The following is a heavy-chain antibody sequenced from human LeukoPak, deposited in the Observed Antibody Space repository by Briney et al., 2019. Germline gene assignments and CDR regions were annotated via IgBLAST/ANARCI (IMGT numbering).Heavy chain of an antibody. D-gene: IGHD2-21*01. Sequence: SETLSLTCTVSGGSISSYCWSCVRQPPGKGMEWIGYIYTSGSTDYNPSLKSRVTMSVDTPKNHLSMELRFLTAADTAVYYCATSHDVKTAPYDLWGQGTLVTVSS. J-gene: IGHJ5*02. V-gene: IGHV4-4*09. CDR2: IYTSGST. CDR1: GGSISSYC. CDR3: ATSHDVKTAPYDL.